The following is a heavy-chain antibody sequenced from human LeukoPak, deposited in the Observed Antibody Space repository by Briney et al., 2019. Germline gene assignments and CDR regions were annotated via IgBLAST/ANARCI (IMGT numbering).Heavy chain of an antibody. CDR1: GFTFSDYY. CDR3: ARSAVSDGYYYYYMDV. V-gene: IGHV3-11*04. J-gene: IGHJ6*03. Sequence: GGSLRLSCAASGFTFSDYYMSWIRQAPGKGLEWVSYISSTDNTIYYADSVRGRFTISRDNAKSSLYLQMNSLRAEDTAVYYCARSAVSDGYYYYYMDVWGEGTTVTVSS. D-gene: IGHD3-10*01. CDR2: ISSTDNTI.